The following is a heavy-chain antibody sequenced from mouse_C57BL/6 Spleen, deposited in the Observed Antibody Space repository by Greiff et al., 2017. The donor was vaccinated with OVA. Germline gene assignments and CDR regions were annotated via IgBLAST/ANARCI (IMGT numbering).Heavy chain of an antibody. V-gene: IGHV5-17*01. CDR2: ISSGSSTI. J-gene: IGHJ4*01. CDR1: GFTFSDYG. Sequence: EVQRVESGGGLVKPGGSLKLSCAASGFTFSDYGMHWVRQAPEKGLEWVAYISSGSSTIYYADTVKGRFTISRDNAKNTLFLQMTSLRSEDTAMYYCARLGGNYDYAMDYWGQGTSVTVSS. D-gene: IGHD2-1*01. CDR3: ARLGGNYDYAMDY.